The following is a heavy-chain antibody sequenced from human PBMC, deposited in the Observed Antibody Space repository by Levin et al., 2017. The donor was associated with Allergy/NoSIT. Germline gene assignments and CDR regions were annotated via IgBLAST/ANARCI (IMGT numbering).Heavy chain of an antibody. CDR3: ARHSASENYYGSGSYLDY. V-gene: IGHV4-39*01. Sequence: SQTLSLTCTVSGGSISSSSYYWGWIRQPPGKGLEWIGSIYYSGSTYYNPSLKSRVTISVDTSKNQFSLKLISVTAADTAVYYCARHSASENYYGSGSYLDYWGQGTLVTVSS. CDR1: GGSISSSSYY. D-gene: IGHD3-10*01. J-gene: IGHJ4*02. CDR2: IYYSGST.